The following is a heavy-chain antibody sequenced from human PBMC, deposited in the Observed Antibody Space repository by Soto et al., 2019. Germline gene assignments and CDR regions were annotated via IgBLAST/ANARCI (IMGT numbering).Heavy chain of an antibody. V-gene: IGHV1-46*03. D-gene: IGHD6-19*01. CDR3: ARNSIAVAETDYDAFDI. CDR2: INPSGGST. Sequence: VASVKVSCKASGYTFTSYYMHWVRQAPGQGLEWMGIINPSGGSTSYAQKFQGRVTMTRDTSTSTVCMELSSLRSEDTAVYYCARNSIAVAETDYDAFDIWGQGTMVTVSS. J-gene: IGHJ3*02. CDR1: GYTFTSYY.